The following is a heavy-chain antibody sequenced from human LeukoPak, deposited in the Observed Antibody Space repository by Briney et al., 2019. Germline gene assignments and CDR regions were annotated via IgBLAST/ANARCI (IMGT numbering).Heavy chain of an antibody. J-gene: IGHJ6*03. D-gene: IGHD5/OR15-5a*01. V-gene: IGHV4-34*01. Sequence: SETLSLTCAVYGGSFSGYYWSWIRQPPGKGLEWIGEINHSGSTNYNPSLKSRVTISVDTSKNQFSLKLSSVTAADTAVYYCAGLPTPTYYYYYYMDVWGKGTTVTVSS. CDR3: AGLPTPTYYYYYYMDV. CDR2: INHSGST. CDR1: GGSFSGYY.